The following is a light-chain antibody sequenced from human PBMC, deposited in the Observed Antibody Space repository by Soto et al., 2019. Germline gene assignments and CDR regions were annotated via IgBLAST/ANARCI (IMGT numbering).Light chain of an antibody. V-gene: IGKV3-20*01. CDR2: SAS. J-gene: IGKJ1*01. CDR1: QNLGTLY. Sequence: EIVLTQSPGTLSLSPGERGTLSCRASQNLGTLYLAWFQQKSGQAPRLLIYSASRRATGILDRFTGSGSGTDFTLTINRVEPEDFAVYFCQQYAGSPRTFGQGTKVEIK. CDR3: QQYAGSPRT.